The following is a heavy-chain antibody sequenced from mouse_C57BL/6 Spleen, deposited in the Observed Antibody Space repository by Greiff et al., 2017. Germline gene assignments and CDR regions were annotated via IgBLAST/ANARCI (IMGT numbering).Heavy chain of an antibody. Sequence: VQLQQSGAELMKPGASVKLSCKATGYTFTGYWLEWVKQRPGHGLEWIGEILPGSGSTNSNEKFKGKATFTADTSSNTAYMQLISLTTEDSAIYYCARRTGRYAMDYWGQGTSVTVSS. CDR1: GYTFTGYW. V-gene: IGHV1-9*01. CDR3: ARRTGRYAMDY. D-gene: IGHD4-1*01. CDR2: ILPGSGST. J-gene: IGHJ4*01.